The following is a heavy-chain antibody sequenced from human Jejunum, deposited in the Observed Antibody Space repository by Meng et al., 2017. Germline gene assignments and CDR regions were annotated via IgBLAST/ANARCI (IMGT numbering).Heavy chain of an antibody. V-gene: IGHV1-69*05. J-gene: IGHJ4*02. D-gene: IGHD3-10*01. CDR1: GGTFSGFA. Sequence: SVKVSCKTFGGTFSGFAVSWVRQAPGHGLEWMGGVIPSTQRAQMIQGRVTITTDESTSTVYMELSSLRSEDTAIYYCARGGVSYQLLTRLTYWGQGTLVTVSS. CDR3: ARGGVSYQLLTRLTY. CDR2: VIPST.